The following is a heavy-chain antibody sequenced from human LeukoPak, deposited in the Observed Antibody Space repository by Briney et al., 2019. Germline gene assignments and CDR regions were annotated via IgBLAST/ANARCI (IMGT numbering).Heavy chain of an antibody. CDR1: GGSVTSTNW. CDR2: INHSGST. CDR3: ARGAYCSSTSCYIDY. Sequence: SETLSLTCDVSGGSVTSTNWWTWVRQPPGKGLEWIGEINHSGSTNYNPSLKSRVTISVDTSKNQFSLKLSSVTAADTAVYYCARGAYCSSTSCYIDYWGQGTLVTVSS. V-gene: IGHV4-4*02. J-gene: IGHJ4*02. D-gene: IGHD2-2*02.